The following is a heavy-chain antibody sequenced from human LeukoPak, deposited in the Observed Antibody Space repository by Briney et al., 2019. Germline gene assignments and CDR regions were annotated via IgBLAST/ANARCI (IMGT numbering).Heavy chain of an antibody. CDR1: GFLFSSYE. V-gene: IGHV3-48*03. J-gene: IGHJ4*02. Sequence: GGSLRLSCAASGFLFSSYEMNWVRQAPGKGLEWVSYISTSGGTIYYAGSVKGRFTISRDNAKNSLYLQMNSLRAEDTAVYYCARDSYYGGTQDYWGQGTLVTVSS. CDR3: ARDSYYGGTQDY. D-gene: IGHD4-23*01. CDR2: ISTSGGTI.